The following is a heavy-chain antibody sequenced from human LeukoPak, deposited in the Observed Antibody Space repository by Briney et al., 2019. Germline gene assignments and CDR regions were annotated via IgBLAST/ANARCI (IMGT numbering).Heavy chain of an antibody. Sequence: GGSLRLSCAASGFTFSSYWMSWVRQAPGKGLEWVSVLYSGGGTYYADSVKGRFIISRDDLKNMLYLQMNNLRGEDTAVYYCVTSYPTGYDSWSGYFRFDHWGQGTLVTVSS. V-gene: IGHV3-53*01. CDR2: LYSGGGT. CDR1: GFTFSSYW. D-gene: IGHD3-3*01. J-gene: IGHJ4*02. CDR3: VTSYPTGYDSWSGYFRFDH.